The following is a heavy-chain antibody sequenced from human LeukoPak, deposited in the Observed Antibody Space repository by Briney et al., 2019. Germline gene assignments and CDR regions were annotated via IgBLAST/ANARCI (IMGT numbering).Heavy chain of an antibody. CDR2: IYHSGST. J-gene: IGHJ6*03. D-gene: IGHD6-19*01. CDR3: ARPPHKFGGWFYYMDV. V-gene: IGHV4-39*07. Sequence: PSETLSLTCTVSGGSISSSSYYWGWIRQPPGKGLEWLGSIYHSGSTYYNPSLKSRVTISVDTSKNQFSLKLSSVTAADTAVYYCARPPHKFGGWFYYMDVWGKGTTVTVSS. CDR1: GGSISSSSYY.